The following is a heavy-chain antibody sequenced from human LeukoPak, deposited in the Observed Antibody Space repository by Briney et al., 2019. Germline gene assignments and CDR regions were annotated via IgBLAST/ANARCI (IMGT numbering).Heavy chain of an antibody. CDR3: AAPYYDFWSGPTPDYGMDV. Sequence: PGGSLRLSCAASGFTFSSYSMNWVRQAPGKGLEWVSSISSSSSYIYYADSVKGRFTISRDNAKNSLYLQMNSLRSEDTAVYYCAAPYYDFWSGPTPDYGMDVWGQGTTVTVSS. CDR1: GFTFSSYS. V-gene: IGHV3-21*04. D-gene: IGHD3-3*01. CDR2: ISSSSSYI. J-gene: IGHJ6*02.